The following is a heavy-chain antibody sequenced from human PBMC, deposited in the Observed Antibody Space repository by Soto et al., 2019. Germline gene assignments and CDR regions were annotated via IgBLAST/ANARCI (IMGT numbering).Heavy chain of an antibody. Sequence: ASVKVSCKASGYTFTVYYMHWVRQAPGQGLEWMGWINPKSGGTMYPQKFQDRVTMTWDTSISTAYMALTRLRSEDTAVYYCARDLPTGAGSAGFDYWGQGTLVTVSS. D-gene: IGHD1-26*01. CDR2: INPKSGGT. V-gene: IGHV1-2*02. CDR1: GYTFTVYY. J-gene: IGHJ4*02. CDR3: ARDLPTGAGSAGFDY.